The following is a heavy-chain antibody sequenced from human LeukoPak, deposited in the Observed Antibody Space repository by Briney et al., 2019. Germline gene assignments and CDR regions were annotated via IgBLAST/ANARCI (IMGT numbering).Heavy chain of an antibody. CDR3: ARDNLAPSGVKYFHL. D-gene: IGHD3-16*02. CDR2: IIPKFGST. J-gene: IGHJ1*01. Sequence: ASVKVSCKASGGTLSFYSLNWVRQAPGQGLEWMGGIIPKFGSTNYAQKFHDRFSITTDESTTTAYMELSSLRSEDTALYFCARDNLAPSGVKYFHLWGPGTLVTVST. V-gene: IGHV1-69*05. CDR1: GGTLSFYS.